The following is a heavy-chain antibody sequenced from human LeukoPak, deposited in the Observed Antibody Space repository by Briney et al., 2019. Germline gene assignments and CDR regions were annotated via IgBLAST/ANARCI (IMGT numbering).Heavy chain of an antibody. CDR1: GFTFCDYA. Sequence: PGGSLRLSCTASGFTFCDYAMSWVRQAPGKGREWGGFIRSKAYGGTTEYAASVKGRFTISRDDSKSIAYLQMNSLKTEDTAVYYCTRDLDIVLMVYATYMDVWGKGTTVTVSS. D-gene: IGHD2-8*01. V-gene: IGHV3-49*04. CDR2: IRSKAYGGTT. CDR3: TRDLDIVLMVYATYMDV. J-gene: IGHJ6*03.